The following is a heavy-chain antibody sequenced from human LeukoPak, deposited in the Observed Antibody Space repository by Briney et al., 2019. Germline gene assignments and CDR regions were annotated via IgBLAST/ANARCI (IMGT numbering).Heavy chain of an antibody. CDR2: IYYGGST. CDR1: GGSISSYY. CDR3: ASRKLGNDY. D-gene: IGHD7-27*01. J-gene: IGHJ4*02. Sequence: PSETLSLTCTVSGGSISSYYWSWIRQPPGKGLEWIGYIYYGGSTNYKPSLKSRVTISADTSKNQFSLKLISVTAADTAVYYCASRKLGNDYWGQGTLVTVSS. V-gene: IGHV4-59*01.